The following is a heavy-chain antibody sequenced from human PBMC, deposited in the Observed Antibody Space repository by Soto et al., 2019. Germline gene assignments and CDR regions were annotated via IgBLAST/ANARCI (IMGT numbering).Heavy chain of an antibody. CDR2: ISYDGSNK. D-gene: IGHD1-26*01. V-gene: IGHV3-30*18. J-gene: IGHJ4*02. Sequence: QVQLVESGGGVVQPGRSLRLSCAASGFTFSSYDMHWVRQAPGKGLGWVAVISYDGSNKYYADSVKGRFTISRDNSKCALYLHFNGLRAGDTAVYYCAKGSYSGRDSDFDYWGQGTLVTVSS. CDR1: GFTFSSYD. CDR3: AKGSYSGRDSDFDY.